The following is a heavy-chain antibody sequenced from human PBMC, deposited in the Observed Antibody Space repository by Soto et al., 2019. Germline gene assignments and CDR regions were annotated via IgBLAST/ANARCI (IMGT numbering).Heavy chain of an antibody. CDR2: INAGNGNT. V-gene: IGHV1-3*01. Sequence: ASVKVSCKASGYTFTSYAIDWVRQAPGQRLEWMGWINAGNGNTKYSQKFQGRVTITRDTSASTAYMELSSLRSEDTAVYYCARPTYNSGSPFDYWGQGTLVTVSS. J-gene: IGHJ4*02. CDR3: ARPTYNSGSPFDY. CDR1: GYTFTSYA. D-gene: IGHD1-20*01.